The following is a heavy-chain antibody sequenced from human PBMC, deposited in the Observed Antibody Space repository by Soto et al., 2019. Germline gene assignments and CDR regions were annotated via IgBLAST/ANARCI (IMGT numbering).Heavy chain of an antibody. CDR1: GYTFTSYV. CDR3: ARVVATVAGPYGMDV. J-gene: IGHJ6*02. D-gene: IGHD6-19*01. CDR2: ISAYNGNT. Sequence: QVQLVQSGAEVKKPGASVKVSCRASGYTFTSYVISWVRQAPGQGLEWMGWISAYNGNTNFAQKLQGRVTMTTDTSKXTAYMELRSLRSDDTAVYYCARVVATVAGPYGMDVWGQGTMVTVSS. V-gene: IGHV1-18*01.